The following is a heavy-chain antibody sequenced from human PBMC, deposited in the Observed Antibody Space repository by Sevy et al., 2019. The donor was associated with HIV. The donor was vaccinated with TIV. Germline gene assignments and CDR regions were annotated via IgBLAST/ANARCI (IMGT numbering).Heavy chain of an antibody. D-gene: IGHD5-12*01. Sequence: GGSLRLSCAASGFTFSSYAMSWVRQAPGKGLEWVSAISGSGGSTYSADSVKGRFTISRDNSKNTLYLQMNSLRAEDTAVYYCARVPPRDGYNYDYWGQGTLVTVSS. CDR1: GFTFSSYA. J-gene: IGHJ4*02. CDR3: ARVPPRDGYNYDY. V-gene: IGHV3-23*01. CDR2: ISGSGGST.